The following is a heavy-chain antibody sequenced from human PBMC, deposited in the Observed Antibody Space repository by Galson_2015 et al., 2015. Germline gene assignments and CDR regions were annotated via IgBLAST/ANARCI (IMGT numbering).Heavy chain of an antibody. D-gene: IGHD3-16*01. CDR2: IWFDASHK. J-gene: IGHJ4*02. V-gene: IGHV3-33*01. Sequence: SLRLSCAASGFSFSDYGMHWVRQAPGKGLEWVAVIWFDASHKYYADSVKGRFTISKDNSTNTLSLQMNGLRTEDTAVYYCARDLVGDLWGQGTLVIVSS. CDR3: ARDLVGDL. CDR1: GFSFSDYG.